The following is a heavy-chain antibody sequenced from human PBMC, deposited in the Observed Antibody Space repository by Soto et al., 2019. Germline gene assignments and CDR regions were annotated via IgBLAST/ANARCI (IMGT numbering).Heavy chain of an antibody. J-gene: IGHJ4*02. V-gene: IGHV3-23*01. CDR2: MSGSSSTT. Sequence: VGSLRLSCATSGLTFSNYAMSWVRQAPGGGLEWVSSMSGSSSTTYYADSVRGRFTISRDRSKNTLYLQMSSLRAEDTALYYCAKNQERELPRVIDFWGQGTLVTVSS. D-gene: IGHD1-7*01. CDR1: GLTFSNYA. CDR3: AKNQERELPRVIDF.